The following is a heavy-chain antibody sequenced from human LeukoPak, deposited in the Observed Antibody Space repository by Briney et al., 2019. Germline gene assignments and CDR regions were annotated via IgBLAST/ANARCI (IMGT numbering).Heavy chain of an antibody. J-gene: IGHJ3*02. CDR1: GFTVSSNY. D-gene: IGHD1-26*01. V-gene: IGHV3-30*02. CDR3: AKDPLGTHAFDI. Sequence: GGCLRLSCAASGFTVSSNYMSWVRQAPGKGLEWVAFIRYDGSNKYYADSVKGRFTISRDNSKNTLYLQMNSLRAEDTAVYYCAKDPLGTHAFDIWGQGTMVTVSS. CDR2: IRYDGSNK.